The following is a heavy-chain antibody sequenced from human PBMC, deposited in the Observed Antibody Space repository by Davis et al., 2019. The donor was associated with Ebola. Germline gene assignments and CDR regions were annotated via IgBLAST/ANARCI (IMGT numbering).Heavy chain of an antibody. CDR1: GGSISSSNW. D-gene: IGHD3-3*01. Sequence: SETLSLTCAVSGGSISSSNWWSWVRQPPGKGLEWIGEIYHSGSTNYNPSLKSRVTISVDTSKNQFSLKLSSVTAADTAVYYCARRTDFWSGYYFDYWGQGTLVTVSS. CDR3: ARRTDFWSGYYFDY. V-gene: IGHV4-4*02. J-gene: IGHJ4*02. CDR2: IYHSGST.